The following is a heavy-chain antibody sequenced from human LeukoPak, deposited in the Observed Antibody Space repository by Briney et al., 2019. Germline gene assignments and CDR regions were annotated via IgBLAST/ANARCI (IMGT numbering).Heavy chain of an antibody. V-gene: IGHV3-30*04. CDR1: GFTFSSYA. CDR2: ISYDGSNK. J-gene: IGHJ4*02. CDR3: ARGAELDY. Sequence: GRSLRLSCAASGFTFSSYAMHWVRQAPGKGLEWVAVISYDGSNKYYADSVKGRFTISRDNSKNTLYLQMNSLRTEDTAVYYCARGAELDYWGQGTLVTVSS.